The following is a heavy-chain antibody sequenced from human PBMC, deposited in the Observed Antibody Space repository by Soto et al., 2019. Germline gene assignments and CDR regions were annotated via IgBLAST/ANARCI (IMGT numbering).Heavy chain of an antibody. CDR3: AKDLSMDGDSTYYYYYYMDV. V-gene: IGHV3-30*18. CDR2: ISYDGSNK. CDR1: GFTFSSYG. Sequence: GGSLRLSCAASGFTFSSYGMHWVRQAPGKGLEWVAVISYDGSNKYYADSVKGRFTISRDNSKNTLYLQMNSLRAEDTAVYYCAKDLSMDGDSTYYYYYYMDVWGKGTTVTVSS. D-gene: IGHD4-17*01. J-gene: IGHJ6*03.